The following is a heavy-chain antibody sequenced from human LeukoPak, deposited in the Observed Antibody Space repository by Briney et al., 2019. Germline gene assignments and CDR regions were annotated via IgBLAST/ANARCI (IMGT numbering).Heavy chain of an antibody. CDR3: ARAYDSSGYYYVSWYFDL. J-gene: IGHJ2*01. V-gene: IGHV4-39*07. CDR1: GGSISSSSYY. D-gene: IGHD3-22*01. CDR2: IYHSGST. Sequence: SETLSLTCTVSGGSISSSSYYWGWIRQPPGKGLEWIGSIYHSGSTYYNPSLKSRVTISVDTSKNQFSLKLSSVTAADTAVYYCARAYDSSGYYYVSWYFDLWGRGTLVTVSS.